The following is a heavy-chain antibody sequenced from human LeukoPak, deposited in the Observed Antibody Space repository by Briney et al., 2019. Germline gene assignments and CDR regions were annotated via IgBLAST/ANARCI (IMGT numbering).Heavy chain of an antibody. Sequence: SGGSLTLSCAASGFTFNINAMSWDGQAPGRGREWFSAISGSGGSTYYADSVKGRLTISRDNSKNTMYLQMNSLRTEDTALYYCAKEYGSGSYYYDYWGQGTLVTVSS. CDR2: ISGSGGST. J-gene: IGHJ4*02. D-gene: IGHD3-10*01. CDR1: GFTFNINA. CDR3: AKEYGSGSYYYDY. V-gene: IGHV3-23*01.